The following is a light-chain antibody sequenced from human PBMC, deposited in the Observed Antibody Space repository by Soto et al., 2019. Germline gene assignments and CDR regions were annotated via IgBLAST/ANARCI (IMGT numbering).Light chain of an antibody. Sequence: QSALTQPPSASGSPGQSVTISCTGTKNDIGVYDFVSWYQHHPGKAPRLIIYEVVQRPSGVPDRFSGSKSGNTASLTVSGLQAEDEADYYCSSYAGRSNLLFGGGTKLTVL. V-gene: IGLV2-8*01. CDR2: EVV. CDR3: SSYAGRSNLL. J-gene: IGLJ2*01. CDR1: KNDIGVYDF.